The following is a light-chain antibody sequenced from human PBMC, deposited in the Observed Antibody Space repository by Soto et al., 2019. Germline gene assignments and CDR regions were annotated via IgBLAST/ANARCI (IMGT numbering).Light chain of an antibody. V-gene: IGKV1-5*01. CDR1: QSISSW. Sequence: DIQMTQSPSSLPASVGDRVTITCRASQSISSWLAWYQQKPGKAPKLLIFDAFSLESGVPSRFSGSRSGTEFTLTISSLQPDDYATYYCQQYNSYSPLTFGGGTKVDI. CDR2: DAF. CDR3: QQYNSYSPLT. J-gene: IGKJ4*01.